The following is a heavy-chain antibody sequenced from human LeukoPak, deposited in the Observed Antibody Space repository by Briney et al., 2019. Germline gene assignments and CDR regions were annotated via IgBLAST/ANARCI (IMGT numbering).Heavy chain of an antibody. CDR1: GGSISSYY. D-gene: IGHD7-27*01. J-gene: IGHJ5*02. Sequence: SETLSLTCTVSGGSISSYYWSWIPQPPGKGLEWIGYIYTSGSTNYNPSLKSRVTISVDTSKNQFPLKLSSVTAADTAVYYCARHLGISSRWFDPWGQGTLVTVSS. CDR3: ARHLGISSRWFDP. CDR2: IYTSGST. V-gene: IGHV4-4*09.